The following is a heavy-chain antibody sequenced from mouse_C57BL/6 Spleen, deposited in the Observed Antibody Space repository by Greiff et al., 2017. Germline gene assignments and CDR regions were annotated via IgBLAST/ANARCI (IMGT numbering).Heavy chain of an antibody. CDR2: ISSGSSTI. CDR1: GFTFSDYG. Sequence: EVQRVESGGGLVKPGGSLKLSCAASGFTFSDYGMHWVRQAPEKGLEWVAYISSGSSTIYYADTVKGRFTISRYNAKNTLFLQMTSLRSEDTAMYYCAREYYGSSYAMDYWGQGTSVTVSS. J-gene: IGHJ4*01. D-gene: IGHD1-1*01. CDR3: AREYYGSSYAMDY. V-gene: IGHV5-17*01.